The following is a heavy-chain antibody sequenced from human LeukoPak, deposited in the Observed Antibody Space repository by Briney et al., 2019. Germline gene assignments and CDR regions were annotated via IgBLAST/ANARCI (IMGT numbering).Heavy chain of an antibody. CDR1: GYTFTSYY. J-gene: IGHJ6*02. CDR2: INPSGGST. V-gene: IGHV1-46*01. Sequence: GASVKVSCKASGYTFTSYYMHWVRQAPGQGLEWMGIINPSGGSTSYAQKFQGRVTMTRDTSTSTVYMELSSLRSEDTAVYYCAATVDYCSGGSCNNHYYGMDVWGQGTTVTVSS. CDR3: AATVDYCSGGSCNNHYYGMDV. D-gene: IGHD2-15*01.